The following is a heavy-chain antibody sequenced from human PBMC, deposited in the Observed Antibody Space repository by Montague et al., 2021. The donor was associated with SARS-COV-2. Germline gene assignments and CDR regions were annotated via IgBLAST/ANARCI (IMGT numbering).Heavy chain of an antibody. CDR1: GASFSGSP. CDR2: VIHSGDT. J-gene: IGHJ5*02. CDR3: AEGSHIYETRGLRTGWFDP. V-gene: IGHV4-34*12. D-gene: IGHD5-12*01. Sequence: SETLSLTCDVYGASFSGSPWTWIRQSPRRGLELIGKVIHSGDTSSISSLHRRLTMSVDTYKYQFSLSLRSVTAADTAVYFCAEGSHIYETRGLRTGWFDPWGQGTLVTVSS.